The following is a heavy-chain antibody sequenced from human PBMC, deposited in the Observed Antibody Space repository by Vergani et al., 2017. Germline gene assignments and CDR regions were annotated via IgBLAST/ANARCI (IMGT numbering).Heavy chain of an antibody. D-gene: IGHD6-6*01. CDR3: ARSSLFSSSLTIDY. V-gene: IGHV4-34*09. CDR1: GGSFSGYY. Sequence: QVQLQESGPGLVKPSQTLSLTCAVYGGSFSGYYWSWIRQPPGKGLEWIGEINHSGSTNYNPSLKSRVTISVDTSKNQFSLKLSSVTAADTAVYYCARSSLFSSSLTIDYWGQGTLVTVSS. CDR2: INHSGST. J-gene: IGHJ4*02.